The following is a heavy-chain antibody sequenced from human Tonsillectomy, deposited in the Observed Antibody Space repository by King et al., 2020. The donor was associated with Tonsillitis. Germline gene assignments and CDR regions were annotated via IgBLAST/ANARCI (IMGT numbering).Heavy chain of an antibody. Sequence: VQLVESGGGLVQPGGSLRLSCVASEFTFSDYWMHWVRQAPGKGLVWVSRIKSDGSYTNYADSVGGRFTISRDNAKNTLNLQMNSLRAEDTAVYYCVRGAQTFDYWGQGTLVTVSS. J-gene: IGHJ4*02. CDR1: EFTFSDYW. CDR2: IKSDGSYT. CDR3: VRGAQTFDY. V-gene: IGHV3-74*01.